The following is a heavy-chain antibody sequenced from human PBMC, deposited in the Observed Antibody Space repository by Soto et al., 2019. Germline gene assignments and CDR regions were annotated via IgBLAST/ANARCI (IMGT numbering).Heavy chain of an antibody. D-gene: IGHD3-16*01. J-gene: IGHJ6*02. V-gene: IGHV4-31*02. CDR2: ISDSGST. CDR3: ARGKLHAYFYYGLDV. Sequence: PSVTKALTKSVAEGYVICGGGDWSWKRQDPGKGLEWIGYISDSGSTSYNPSLKSRVTISVDTSKNQFSLKRSSVTAADTAVYYFARGKLHAYFYYGLDVCGQAPMVT. CDR1: EGYVICGGGD.